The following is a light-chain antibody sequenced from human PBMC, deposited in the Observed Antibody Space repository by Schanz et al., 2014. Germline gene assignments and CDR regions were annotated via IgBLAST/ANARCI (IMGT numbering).Light chain of an antibody. J-gene: IGLJ3*02. Sequence: QSALTQPASVSGAPGQSITISCTGTSSDVGAYNYVSWYQQHPGKAPKLMIYDVSKRPSGVPDRFSGSKSGNMASLTISGLQAEDEADYYCCSYAGSYLVFGGGTKVTVL. V-gene: IGLV2-11*01. CDR2: DVS. CDR3: CSYAGSYLV. CDR1: SSDVGAYNY.